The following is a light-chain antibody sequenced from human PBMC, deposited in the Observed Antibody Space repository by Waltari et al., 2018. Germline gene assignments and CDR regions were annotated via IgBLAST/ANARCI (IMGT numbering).Light chain of an antibody. CDR2: EVT. Sequence: QSALTQPPSASGSPGQSVTISCTGTSSDVGGYNYVSWYQQRPGKAPKLLIYEVTKLPSCVLVRVSVSRSGNTASLTVSGLQAEDEADYYCSSYGGSNTLWVFGTGTKVTVL. CDR3: SSYGGSNTLWV. J-gene: IGLJ1*01. CDR1: SSDVGGYNY. V-gene: IGLV2-8*01.